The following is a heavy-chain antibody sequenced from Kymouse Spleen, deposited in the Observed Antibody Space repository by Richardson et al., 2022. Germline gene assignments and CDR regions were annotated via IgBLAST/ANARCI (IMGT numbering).Heavy chain of an antibody. CDR1: GFTFSSYG. CDR2: ISYDGSNK. J-gene: IGHJ4*02. D-gene: IGHD1-26*01. CDR3: AKETSGSYYFDY. Sequence: QVQLVESGGGVVQPGRSLRLSCAASGFTFSSYGMHWVRQAPGKGLEWVAVISYDGSNKYYADSVKGRFTISRDNSKNTLYLQMNSLRAEDTAVYYCAKETSGSYYFDYWGQGTLVTVSS. V-gene: IGHV3-30*18.